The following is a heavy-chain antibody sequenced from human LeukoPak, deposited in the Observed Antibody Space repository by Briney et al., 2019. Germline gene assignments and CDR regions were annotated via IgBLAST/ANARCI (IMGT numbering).Heavy chain of an antibody. D-gene: IGHD2-8*02. Sequence: PGGSLRLSCAASGFTFSSYSMNWVRQAPGKGLERVSYIGSSGSTIFYADSVKGRFTISRDKAKNSLYLQMNSLRDEDTAVYYCARSGGAYNHYFDYWGQGTLVTVSS. V-gene: IGHV3-48*02. CDR3: ARSGGAYNHYFDY. J-gene: IGHJ4*02. CDR1: GFTFSSYS. CDR2: IGSSGSTI.